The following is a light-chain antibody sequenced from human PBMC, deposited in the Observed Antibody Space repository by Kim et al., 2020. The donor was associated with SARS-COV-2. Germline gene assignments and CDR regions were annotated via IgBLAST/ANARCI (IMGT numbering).Light chain of an antibody. Sequence: GKAVTVTCTRSSGSIASNYVQWYQQRPGSAPTTVIYEDNQRPSGVPDRFSGSIDSTSNTSSLTGSGLKTEDEADYYCQSYDSSSWVFGGGTKLTVL. CDR3: QSYDSSSWV. J-gene: IGLJ3*02. CDR2: EDN. CDR1: SGSIASNY. V-gene: IGLV6-57*03.